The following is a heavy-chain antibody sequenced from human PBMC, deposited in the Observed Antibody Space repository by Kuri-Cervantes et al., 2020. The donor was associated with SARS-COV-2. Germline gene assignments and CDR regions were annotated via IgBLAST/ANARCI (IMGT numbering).Heavy chain of an antibody. D-gene: IGHD3-3*01. CDR1: GFTFSGHW. Sequence: GESLKISCAASGFTFSGHWIHWVRQAPGKGLVWVSRINSDGSSTSYADSVKGRFTISRDNAKNTLYLQMNSLRAEDTAVYYCARANDFWSGYSAYYFDYWGQGTLVTGSS. V-gene: IGHV3-74*01. J-gene: IGHJ4*02. CDR3: ARANDFWSGYSAYYFDY. CDR2: INSDGSST.